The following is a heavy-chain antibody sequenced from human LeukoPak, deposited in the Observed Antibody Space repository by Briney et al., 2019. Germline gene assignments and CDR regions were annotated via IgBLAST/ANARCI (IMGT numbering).Heavy chain of an antibody. CDR2: ITRTSSYI. Sequence: GGSLTLSCAASGFTFSAYSMNWVRQAPGRGLEWVSCITRTSSYIYYADSVKGRFTISRDNAKNSLYLQMNSLRDEDTAVYYCARDRSEWERLFGQAFDIWGQGTMVTVSS. D-gene: IGHD1-26*01. V-gene: IGHV3-21*01. CDR3: ARDRSEWERLFGQAFDI. J-gene: IGHJ3*02. CDR1: GFTFSAYS.